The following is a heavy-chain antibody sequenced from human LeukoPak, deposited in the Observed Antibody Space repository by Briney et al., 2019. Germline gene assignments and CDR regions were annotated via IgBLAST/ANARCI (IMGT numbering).Heavy chain of an antibody. Sequence: PGGSLRLSCAASGLIFSSHSMIWVRQAPGKGLEWVSVISGSGATTYYADSVKGRFTISRDNSKNTLYLQMNSLRAEDTAVYYCAKAAIVGATLFDYWGQGTLATVSS. V-gene: IGHV3-23*01. CDR2: ISGSGATT. CDR3: AKAAIVGATLFDY. D-gene: IGHD1-26*01. CDR1: GLIFSSHS. J-gene: IGHJ4*02.